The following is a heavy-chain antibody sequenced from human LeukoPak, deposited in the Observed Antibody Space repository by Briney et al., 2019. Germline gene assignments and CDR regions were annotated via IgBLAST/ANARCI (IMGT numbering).Heavy chain of an antibody. J-gene: IGHJ4*02. Sequence: SETLSLTCTVSGGSVSSYYWSWIRQPPGKGLEWIGYIYYSGSTNYNPSLKSRVTTSVDTSKNQFSLKLSSVTAADTAVYYCARAPEGGSLDYWGQGTLVTVSS. CDR1: GGSVSSYY. CDR2: IYYSGST. V-gene: IGHV4-59*02. D-gene: IGHD1-26*01. CDR3: ARAPEGGSLDY.